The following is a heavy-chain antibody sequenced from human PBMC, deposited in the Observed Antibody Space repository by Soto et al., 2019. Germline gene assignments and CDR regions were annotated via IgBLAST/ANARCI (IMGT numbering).Heavy chain of an antibody. V-gene: IGHV3-30*18. J-gene: IGHJ6*02. CDR3: AKDLKIRGSSMATYYYYYGMDV. CDR2: ISYDGSNK. Sequence: QVQLVESGGGVVQPGRSLRLSCAASGFTFSSYGMHWVRQAPGKGLEWVAVISYDGSNKYYADSVKGRFTISGDNSKNTLYLQMNSLRAEDTAVYYCAKDLKIRGSSMATYYYYYGMDVWGQGTTVTVSS. D-gene: IGHD6-6*01. CDR1: GFTFSSYG.